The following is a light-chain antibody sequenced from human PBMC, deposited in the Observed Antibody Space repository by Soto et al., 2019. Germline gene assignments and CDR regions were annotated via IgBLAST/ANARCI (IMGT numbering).Light chain of an antibody. CDR2: GAS. J-gene: IGKJ1*01. CDR3: QQYGSSPPWT. V-gene: IGKV3-20*01. CDR1: ESVSSSY. Sequence: EIELTQSPGTLSLSPGERATLSCRASESVSSSYLAWYQQKHGQAPRLLIFGASSRATGTPDRFSGSGSGTDFTLTISRLEPEDFAVYYCQQYGSSPPWTFGQGTEVEIK.